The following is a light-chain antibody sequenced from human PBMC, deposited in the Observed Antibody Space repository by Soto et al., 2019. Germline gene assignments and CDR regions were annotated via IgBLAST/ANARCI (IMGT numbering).Light chain of an antibody. CDR3: AAWDDSLNGHVV. CDR2: SDN. CDR1: SSNIGSNT. Sequence: QSVLTQPPSASGTPGQRVTISCSGGSSNIGSNTVNWYQQLPGTAPKLLIHSDNQRPSGVPDRFSGSRSGTSASLAIRGLQSEDEADYYCAAWDDSLNGHVVFGGGTKLTVL. J-gene: IGLJ2*01. V-gene: IGLV1-44*01.